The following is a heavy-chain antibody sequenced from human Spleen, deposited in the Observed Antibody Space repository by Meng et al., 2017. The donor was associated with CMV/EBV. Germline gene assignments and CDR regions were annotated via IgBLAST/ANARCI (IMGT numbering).Heavy chain of an antibody. Sequence: QVQLVQSGAGVKKPGASGKVSCKVSGYTLTEFSLHWVRQAPGKGLEWMGGFDPEDGETIYAQKFQGRVTMTEDTSTDTAYMELSSLRSEDTAVYYCATRGYSGYDFGGGEYFDYWGQGTLVTVSS. CDR1: GYTLTEFS. CDR2: FDPEDGET. V-gene: IGHV1-24*01. CDR3: ATRGYSGYDFGGGEYFDY. D-gene: IGHD5-12*01. J-gene: IGHJ4*02.